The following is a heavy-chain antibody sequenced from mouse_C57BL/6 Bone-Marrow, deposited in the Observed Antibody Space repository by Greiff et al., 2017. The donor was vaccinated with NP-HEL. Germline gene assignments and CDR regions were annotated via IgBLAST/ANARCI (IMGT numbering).Heavy chain of an antibody. CDR2: IDPENGDT. CDR3: TTGVVARY. CDR1: GFNIKDDY. J-gene: IGHJ2*01. D-gene: IGHD1-1*01. Sequence: VQLQQSGAELVRPGASVKLSCTASGFNIKDDYMHWVKQRPEQGLEWIGWIDPENGDTEYASKFQGKATITADTSSNTAYLQLSSLTSEDTAVYYCTTGVVARYWGQGTTLTVSS. V-gene: IGHV14-4*01.